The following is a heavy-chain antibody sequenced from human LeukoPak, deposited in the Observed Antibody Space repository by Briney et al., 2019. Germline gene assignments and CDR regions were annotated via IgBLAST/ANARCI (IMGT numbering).Heavy chain of an antibody. Sequence: GGSLRLSCAASGFTFSSYAMSWVRXXPXKXLEWXSAISGSGGSTYYADSVKGRFTISRDNSKNTLYLQMNSLKAEDTAVCYCAKDRRLGIVVVPAVIDPWGQGTLVTVSS. D-gene: IGHD2-2*01. J-gene: IGHJ5*02. CDR3: AKDRRLGIVVVPAVIDP. V-gene: IGHV3-23*01. CDR2: ISGSGGST. CDR1: GFTFSSYA.